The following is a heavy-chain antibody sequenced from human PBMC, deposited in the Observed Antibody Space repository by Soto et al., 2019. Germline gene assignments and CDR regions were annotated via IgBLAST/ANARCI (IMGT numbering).Heavy chain of an antibody. D-gene: IGHD1-26*01. J-gene: IGHJ6*03. CDR2: IIPILGIA. V-gene: IGHV1-69*02. CDR1: GGTFSSYT. Sequence: ASVKVSCKASGGTFSSYTISWVRQAPGQGLEWMGRIIPILGIANYAQKFQGRVTITADKSTSTAYMELSSLRSEDTAVYYCARSLYSGSYYYYYYMDVWGKGTTVTVSS. CDR3: ARSLYSGSYYYYYYMDV.